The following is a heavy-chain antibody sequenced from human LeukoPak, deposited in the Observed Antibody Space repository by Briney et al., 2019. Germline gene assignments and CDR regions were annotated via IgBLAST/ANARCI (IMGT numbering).Heavy chain of an antibody. CDR3: ARDMSSSWYPMIDYYYYYYMDV. CDR2: IYTSGST. V-gene: IGHV4-61*02. J-gene: IGHJ6*03. CDR1: GGSISSGSYY. Sequence: SETLSLTCTVSGGSISSGSYYWSWIRQPAGKGLEWIGRIYTSGSTNYNPSLKSRVTMSVDTSKNQFSLKLSSVTAADTAVYYCARDMSSSWYPMIDYYYYYYMDVWGKGTTVTISS. D-gene: IGHD6-13*01.